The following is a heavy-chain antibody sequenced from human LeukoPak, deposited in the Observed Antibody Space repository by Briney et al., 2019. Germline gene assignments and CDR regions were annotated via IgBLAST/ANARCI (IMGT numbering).Heavy chain of an antibody. J-gene: IGHJ4*02. D-gene: IGHD3-10*01. CDR2: ISYDGSNK. Sequence: GSLRLSCAASGFTFSSYGMHWVRQAPGKGLEWVAVISYDGSNKYYADSVKGRFTISRDNSKNTLYLQMNSLRAEDTAVYYCAKILGVVWFGELSGYFDYWGQGTLVTVSS. CDR3: AKILGVVWFGELSGYFDY. V-gene: IGHV3-30*18. CDR1: GFTFSSYG.